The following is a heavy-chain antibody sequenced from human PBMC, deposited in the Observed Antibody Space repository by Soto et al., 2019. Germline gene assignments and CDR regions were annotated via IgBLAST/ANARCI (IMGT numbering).Heavy chain of an antibody. J-gene: IGHJ5*02. D-gene: IGHD6-6*01. Sequence: QVQLVQSGAEVKKPGASVKVSCKASGYTFTTYGLSWVRQAPGQGLEWLEWISAYNGNTNYAQKFQGRVTMTTDTPTSTAYMELRSLTSDDTAVYYCARDREAARPGWFDPWGQGTLVTVSS. CDR1: GYTFTTYG. V-gene: IGHV1-18*04. CDR2: ISAYNGNT. CDR3: ARDREAARPGWFDP.